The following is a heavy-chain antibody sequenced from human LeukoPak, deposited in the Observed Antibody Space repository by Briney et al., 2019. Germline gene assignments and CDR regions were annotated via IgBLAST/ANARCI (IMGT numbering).Heavy chain of an antibody. CDR3: ASEYSSGYHPFDY. D-gene: IGHD3-22*01. CDR2: IYSGGST. J-gene: IGHJ4*02. V-gene: IGHV3-53*01. CDR1: GFTVSSNY. Sequence: PGGSLRLSCAASGFTVSSNYMSWVRQAPGKGLEWVSVIYSGGSTYYADSVKGRFTISRDNSKNTLYLQMNSLRAEDTAVYYCASEYSSGYHPFDYWGQGTLVTVSS.